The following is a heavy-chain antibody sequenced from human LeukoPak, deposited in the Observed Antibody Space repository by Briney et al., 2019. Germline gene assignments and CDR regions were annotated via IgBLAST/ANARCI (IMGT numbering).Heavy chain of an antibody. J-gene: IGHJ4*02. Sequence: SETLSLTCSVSSDSITNYYWSWIRQPAGKGLEWIGYIYYTGTTDYNPSLKSRLTISVDTSKNQFSLKLTSVTAADTAVYYCARGRDGYSDWGQGTLVTVSS. V-gene: IGHV4-59*01. CDR3: ARGRDGYSD. D-gene: IGHD5-24*01. CDR2: IYYTGTT. CDR1: SDSITNYY.